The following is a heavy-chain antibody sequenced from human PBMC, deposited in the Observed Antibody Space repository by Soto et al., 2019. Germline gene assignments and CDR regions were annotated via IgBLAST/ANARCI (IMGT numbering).Heavy chain of an antibody. CDR1: GFTFSSYS. J-gene: IGHJ4*02. Sequence: EVQLVESGGGLVKPGGSLRLSCAASGFTFSSYSMNWVRKAPGKGLEWVSSISSSSSYIYYADSVKGRFTISRDNAKNSLYLQMNSLRAEDTAVYYCAREDHPTGVDYWGQGTLVTVSS. D-gene: IGHD4-17*01. V-gene: IGHV3-21*01. CDR3: AREDHPTGVDY. CDR2: ISSSSSYI.